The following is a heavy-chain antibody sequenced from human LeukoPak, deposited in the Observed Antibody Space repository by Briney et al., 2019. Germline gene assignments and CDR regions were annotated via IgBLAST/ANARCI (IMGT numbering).Heavy chain of an antibody. V-gene: IGHV3-53*01. CDR2: MYSGGST. J-gene: IGHJ5*02. D-gene: IGHD4-17*01. Sequence: GGSLRLSCAASGFSVSSNYLSWVRQAPGKGLEWVSVMYSGGSTFYADSVKGRFTISRDNSKNTLNLQVNSLRAEDTAIYYCALHINGDYESRFDPWGQGTLVTGSS. CDR1: GFSVSSNY. CDR3: ALHINGDYESRFDP.